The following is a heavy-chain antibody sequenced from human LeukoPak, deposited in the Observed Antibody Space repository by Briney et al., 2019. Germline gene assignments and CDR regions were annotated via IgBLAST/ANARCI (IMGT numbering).Heavy chain of an antibody. CDR3: ARDPTYYYGSGSYDYYFDY. J-gene: IGHJ4*02. V-gene: IGHV3-7*03. CDR2: IKQDGSEK. D-gene: IGHD3-10*01. CDR1: GFTFSSYW. Sequence: GGSLRLSCAASGFTFSSYWMSWVRQAPGKGLEWVANIKQDGSEKYYVDSVKGRFTISRDNAKNSLYLQMNSLRAEDTAVYYCARDPTYYYGSGSYDYYFDYWGQGTLVTVSS.